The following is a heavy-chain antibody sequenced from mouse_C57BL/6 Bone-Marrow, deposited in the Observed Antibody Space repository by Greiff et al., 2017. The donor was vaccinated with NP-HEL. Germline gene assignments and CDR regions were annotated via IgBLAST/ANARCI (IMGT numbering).Heavy chain of an antibody. CDR3: AREGWLLRFAY. CDR1: GYTFTSYW. J-gene: IGHJ3*01. Sequence: VKPGASVKLSCKASGYTFTSYWMQWVKQRPGQGLEWIGEIDPSDSYTNYNQKFKGKATLTVDTSSSTAYIQLSSLTSEDSAVYYCAREGWLLRFAYWGQGTLVTVSA. V-gene: IGHV1-50*01. D-gene: IGHD2-3*01. CDR2: IDPSDSYT.